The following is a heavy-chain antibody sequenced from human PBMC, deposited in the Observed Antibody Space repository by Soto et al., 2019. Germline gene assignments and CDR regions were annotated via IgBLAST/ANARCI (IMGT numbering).Heavy chain of an antibody. CDR2: IIPVAGTT. CDR1: GDTFTTNS. J-gene: IGHJ4*02. Sequence: QGQLVHSGAEGKKPGSSVKVSCKSSGDTFTTNSLNWVRQAPGQGLEWMGGIIPVAGTTKYAQKYQDRVTITGDKSTNTDDMELSSLRSDDKAVYYGARGHLYATAYCDYWGQGTPVTVSS. V-gene: IGHV1-69*06. D-gene: IGHD2-8*01. CDR3: ARGHLYATAYCDY.